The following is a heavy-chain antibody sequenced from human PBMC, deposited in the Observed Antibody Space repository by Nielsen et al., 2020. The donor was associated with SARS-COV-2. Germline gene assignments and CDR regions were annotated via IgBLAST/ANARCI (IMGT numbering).Heavy chain of an antibody. CDR2: IYSGGST. CDR1: GFTVSSNY. CDR3: ARERGYCSSTSCYPHYYYGMDV. V-gene: IGHV3-66*01. D-gene: IGHD2-2*01. Sequence: GGSLRLSCAASGFTVSSNYMSWVRQAPGKGLEWVSVIYSGGSTYYADSVKGRFTISRDNSKNTLYLQMNSLRAEDTAVYYCARERGYCSSTSCYPHYYYGMDVWGQGTTVTVSS. J-gene: IGHJ6*02.